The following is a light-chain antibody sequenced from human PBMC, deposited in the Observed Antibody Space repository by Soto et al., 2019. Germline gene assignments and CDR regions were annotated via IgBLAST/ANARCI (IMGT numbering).Light chain of an antibody. J-gene: IGLJ1*01. CDR3: SSYTSSSTGV. CDR1: SSDVGGYNY. V-gene: IGLV2-14*01. Sequence: QSVLTQPASVSVSPGQSITSSCTGTSSDVGGYNYVSWYQQHPGKAPKLMIYEVSNRPSGVSNRFSGSKSGNTASLTISGLQAEDEADYYCSSYTSSSTGVFGTGTKVTVL. CDR2: EVS.